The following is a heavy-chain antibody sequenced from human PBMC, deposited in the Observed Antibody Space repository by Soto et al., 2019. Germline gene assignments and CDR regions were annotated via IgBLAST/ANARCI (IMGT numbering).Heavy chain of an antibody. CDR3: ATQTGTDYYYYGMDV. D-gene: IGHD1-7*01. CDR1: GGSISSSNW. CDR2: IYHSGST. V-gene: IGHV4-4*02. J-gene: IGHJ6*02. Sequence: PSETLSLTCAVSGGSISSSNWWSWVRQPPGKGLEWIGEIYHSGSTNYNPSLKSRVTISVDKSKNQFSLKLSSVTAADTAVYYCATQTGTDYYYYGMDVWGQGTTVTVSS.